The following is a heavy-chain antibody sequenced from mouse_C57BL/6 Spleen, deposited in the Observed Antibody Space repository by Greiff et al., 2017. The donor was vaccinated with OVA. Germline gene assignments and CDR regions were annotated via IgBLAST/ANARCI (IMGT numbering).Heavy chain of an antibody. CDR3: VFYDYDGAYYFDY. Sequence: QVQLKQPGAELVRPGSSVKLSCKASGYTFTSYWMHWVKQRPIQGLEWIGNIDPSDSETHYNQKFKDKATLTVDKSSSTAYMQLSSLTSEDSAVYYCVFYDYDGAYYFDYWGQGTTLTVSS. CDR1: GYTFTSYW. J-gene: IGHJ2*01. D-gene: IGHD2-4*01. CDR2: IDPSDSET. V-gene: IGHV1-52*01.